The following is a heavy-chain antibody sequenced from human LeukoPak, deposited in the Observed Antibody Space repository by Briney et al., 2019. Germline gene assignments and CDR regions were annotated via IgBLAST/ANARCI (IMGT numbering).Heavy chain of an antibody. CDR3: ARDGGGIAAATS. CDR1: GYTFTGYY. J-gene: IGHJ4*02. D-gene: IGHD6-13*01. CDR2: INPNSGGA. V-gene: IGHV1-2*02. Sequence: ASVKVSCKASGYTFTGYYMHWVRQAPGQGLEWMGWINPNSGGANYAQKFQGRVTMTRDTSISTAYMELSRLRSDDTAVYYCARDGGGIAAATSWGQGTLVTVSS.